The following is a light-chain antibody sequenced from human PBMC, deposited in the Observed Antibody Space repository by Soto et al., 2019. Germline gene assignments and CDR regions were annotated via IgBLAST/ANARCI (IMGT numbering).Light chain of an antibody. J-gene: IGKJ4*01. CDR2: DAS. CDR1: QSISSW. CDR3: QQFSSYPLT. Sequence: DIQMTQSPSTLSASVGDRVTITCRASQSISSWLAWYQQKPGRAPKLLIFDASSLESGVPSTFSGSGSGTDFTLTISRLEPEDFAVYYCQQFSSYPLTFGGGTKVDIK. V-gene: IGKV1-5*01.